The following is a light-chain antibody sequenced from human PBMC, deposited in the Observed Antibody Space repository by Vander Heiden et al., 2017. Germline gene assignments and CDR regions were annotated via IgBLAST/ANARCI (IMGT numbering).Light chain of an antibody. CDR1: KLGDKY. V-gene: IGLV3-1*01. Sequence: SYELTQPPSASVSPGQTASITCSGDKLGDKYACWYQQKPGQSPVLVIYQDNNRPSRIPERFSGSNSGNTATLTISGTQAMDEADYYCQAWDSSTVVFGGGTKLTVL. J-gene: IGLJ2*01. CDR2: QDN. CDR3: QAWDSSTVV.